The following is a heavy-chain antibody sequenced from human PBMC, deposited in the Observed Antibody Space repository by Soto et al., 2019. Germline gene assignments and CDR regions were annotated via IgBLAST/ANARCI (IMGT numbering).Heavy chain of an antibody. Sequence: PGGSLRLSCAASGFTFNTYDMNWVRQAPGKGLEWVSSITTSSAYIYYADSLKGRITISRDNAKNTLYLQMNSLRAEDTAVYYCAKGNSIAVAGILDPWGHGTLVTVSS. CDR1: GFTFNTYD. CDR2: ITTSSAYI. D-gene: IGHD6-19*01. CDR3: AKGNSIAVAGILDP. J-gene: IGHJ5*02. V-gene: IGHV3-21*01.